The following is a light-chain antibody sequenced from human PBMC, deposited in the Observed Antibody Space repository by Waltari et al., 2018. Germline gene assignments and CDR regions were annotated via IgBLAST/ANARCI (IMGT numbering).Light chain of an antibody. CDR2: WAS. V-gene: IGKV4-1*01. CDR3: QQYYSTPLT. J-gene: IGKJ4*01. CDR1: QSVLHASNNRHY. Sequence: DIVMTQSPDSLALSLGERATISCKSSQSVLHASNNRHYLAWYQQRPGQSPKLLISWASTRQSGFPDRFRRSGSAADFTLTITSLQAEDVATYYCQQYYSTPLTFGGGTKVAIK.